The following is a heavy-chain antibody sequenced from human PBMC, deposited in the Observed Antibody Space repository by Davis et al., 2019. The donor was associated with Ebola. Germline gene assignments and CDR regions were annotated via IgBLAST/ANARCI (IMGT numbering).Heavy chain of an antibody. CDR3: AREMISGSYFDY. CDR1: GGSISNYY. CDR2: INHSGST. V-gene: IGHV4-34*01. D-gene: IGHD3-16*01. J-gene: IGHJ4*02. Sequence: SETLSLTCSVSGGSISNYYWSWIRQPPGKGLEWIGEINHSGSTNYNPSLKSRVTISVDTSKNQFSLKLSSVTAADTAVYYCAREMISGSYFDYWGQGTLVTVSS.